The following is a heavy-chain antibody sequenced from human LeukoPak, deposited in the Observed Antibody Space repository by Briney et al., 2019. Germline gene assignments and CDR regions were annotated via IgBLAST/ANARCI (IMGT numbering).Heavy chain of an antibody. CDR2: IYSGGST. Sequence: GGSLRLSCAASGFTVSSNYMSWVRQAPGKGLEWVSLIYSGGSTYYADSVKGRFTISRDNSKNTLYLQMKSLRAEDTAVYYCARLYYDILTGYGWFDPWGQGTLVTVSS. CDR3: ARLYYDILTGYGWFDP. CDR1: GFTVSSNY. J-gene: IGHJ5*02. D-gene: IGHD3-9*01. V-gene: IGHV3-53*01.